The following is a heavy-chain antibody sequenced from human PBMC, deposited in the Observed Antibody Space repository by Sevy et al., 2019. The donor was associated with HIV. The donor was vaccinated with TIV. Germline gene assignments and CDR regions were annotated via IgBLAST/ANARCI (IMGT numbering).Heavy chain of an antibody. CDR2: ITPFFRTA. Sequence: ASVKVSCKTSGGTFDTYSISWMRQAPGQGLEWMGGITPFFRTASYAQKFQGRVTITADESTGTAYMELSSVRSEDSAVYYCARDRDITFGGGDAFDIWGQRTMVTVSS. CDR1: GGTFDTYS. D-gene: IGHD3-16*01. V-gene: IGHV1-69*13. J-gene: IGHJ3*02. CDR3: ARDRDITFGGGDAFDI.